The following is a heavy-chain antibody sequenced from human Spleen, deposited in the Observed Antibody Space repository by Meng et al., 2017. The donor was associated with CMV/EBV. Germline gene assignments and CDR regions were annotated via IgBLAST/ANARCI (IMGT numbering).Heavy chain of an antibody. CDR1: TNCY. CDR3: AREPEILGATTWYYYYGMDV. D-gene: IGHD1-26*01. V-gene: IGHV1-46*01. Sequence: TNCYMYWVRQAPGQGLKWMGLINPSGGSTSYAQRFQGRVTMTRDTSTSTVYMGLSSLRSEDTAVYYCAREPEILGATTWYYYYGMDVWGQGTTVTVSS. CDR2: INPSGGST. J-gene: IGHJ6*02.